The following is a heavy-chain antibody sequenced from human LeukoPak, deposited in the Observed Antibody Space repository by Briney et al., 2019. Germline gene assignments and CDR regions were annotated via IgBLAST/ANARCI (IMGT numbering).Heavy chain of an antibody. CDR3: ARSAGTWFDP. Sequence: PGGSLKLSCAASGFTYSTYVMNWVRQAPGKGLEWVSYIGSSGNTIYYADSVKGRFTISRDNAKNSLYLQMNSLRAEDTAVYYCARSAGTWFDPWGQGTLVTVSS. D-gene: IGHD1-1*01. V-gene: IGHV3-48*03. CDR2: IGSSGNTI. CDR1: GFTYSTYV. J-gene: IGHJ5*02.